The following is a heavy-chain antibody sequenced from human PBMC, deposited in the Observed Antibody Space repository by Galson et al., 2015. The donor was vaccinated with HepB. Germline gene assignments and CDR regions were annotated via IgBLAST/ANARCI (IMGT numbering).Heavy chain of an antibody. CDR3: ARGGLATIWGPNFDS. CDR1: GYTFTTFG. Sequence: SVTVSCKASGYTFTTFGINWVRQAPGQGLGWMGRINTYTGSPKYAQKFQDRVTMTADTSTTTACLEVGSLNFNDTAVYYGARGGLATIWGPNFDSWGQGTLVTVSS. CDR2: INTYTGSP. J-gene: IGHJ4*02. V-gene: IGHV1-18*01. D-gene: IGHD5-24*01.